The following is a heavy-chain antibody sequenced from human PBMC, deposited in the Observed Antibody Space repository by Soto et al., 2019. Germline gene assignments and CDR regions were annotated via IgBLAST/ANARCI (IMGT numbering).Heavy chain of an antibody. CDR2: ISAYNGNT. J-gene: IGHJ6*02. CDR3: ATPDYYDSSGKGVYYYGMDV. D-gene: IGHD3-22*01. V-gene: IGHV1-18*04. CDR1: GYTFTSYG. Sequence: ASVKVSCRASGYTFTSYGISWVRQAPGQGLEWMGWISAYNGNTNYAQKLQGRVTMTTDTSTSTAYMELRSLRSDDTAVYYCATPDYYDSSGKGVYYYGMDVWGQGTTVTVSS.